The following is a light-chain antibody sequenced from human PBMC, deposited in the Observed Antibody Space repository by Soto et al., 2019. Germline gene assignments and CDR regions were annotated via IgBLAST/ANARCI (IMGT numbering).Light chain of an antibody. CDR1: NSDVGGYNY. Sequence: QSALTQPASVSGSPGQSITISCTGTNSDVGGYNYVSWYQHHPGKAPKLMIYEVSNRPSGVSNRFSGSKSGNTASLTISGLQAEYEADYYCSSYTTSSTLPVFGGGTQLTVL. V-gene: IGLV2-14*01. CDR3: SSYTTSSTLPV. CDR2: EVS. J-gene: IGLJ2*01.